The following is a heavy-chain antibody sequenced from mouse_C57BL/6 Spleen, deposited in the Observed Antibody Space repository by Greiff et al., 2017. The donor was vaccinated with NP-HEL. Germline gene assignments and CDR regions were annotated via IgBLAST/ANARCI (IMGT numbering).Heavy chain of an antibody. Sequence: EVQLVESGGGLVKPGGSLKLSCAASGFTFSDYGMHWVRQAPEQGLEWVAYICSGSSTTYYADTVKGRFTISRDNTKSSLFLKETSLRSEDTAMYYCARELFDDWGQGTTLTVSS. J-gene: IGHJ2*01. CDR1: GFTFSDYG. V-gene: IGHV5-17*01. D-gene: IGHD2-12*01. CDR3: ARELFDD. CDR2: ICSGSSTT.